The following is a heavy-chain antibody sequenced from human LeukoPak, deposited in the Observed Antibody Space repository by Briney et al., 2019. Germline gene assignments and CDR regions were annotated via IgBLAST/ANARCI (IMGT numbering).Heavy chain of an antibody. D-gene: IGHD6-19*01. Sequence: QSGGSLRLSCAASRFTFSKYAMSWVRQAPGKGLEWVSAITGSGDYTDYADSVKGRFTISRDNAKNSLYLQMNSLRAEDTAVYYCARVGSSGWRDAFDIWGQGTMVTVSS. CDR3: ARVGSSGWRDAFDI. CDR2: ITGSGDYT. V-gene: IGHV3-23*01. J-gene: IGHJ3*02. CDR1: RFTFSKYA.